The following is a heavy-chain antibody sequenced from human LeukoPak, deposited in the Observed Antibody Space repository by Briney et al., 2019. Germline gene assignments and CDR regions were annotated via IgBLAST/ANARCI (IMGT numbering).Heavy chain of an antibody. CDR2: ISAYNGNT. V-gene: IGHV1-18*01. CDR3: ARARRGGGTTSNWFDP. Sequence: ASVKVSFKASGYTFTSYGISWVRQAPGQGLEWMGWISAYNGNTNYARKLQGRVTMTTDTSTSTAYMELRSLRSDDTAVYYCARARRGGGTTSNWFDPWGQGTLVTVSS. CDR1: GYTFTSYG. D-gene: IGHD3-10*01. J-gene: IGHJ5*02.